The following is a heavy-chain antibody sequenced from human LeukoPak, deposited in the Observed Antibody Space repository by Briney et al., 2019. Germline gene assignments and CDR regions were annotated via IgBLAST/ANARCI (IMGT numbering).Heavy chain of an antibody. CDR1: GYTLTKFS. Sequence: ASVKVSCKVSGYTLTKFSIHWVRQAPGKGLEWMGGFDPEEGETIYAQELRGRVTMTEDTSTDTAYMELSSLRSEDTAVYYCALWRAGYGDYYCLDPWGQGTLVTVSS. CDR2: FDPEEGET. J-gene: IGHJ5*02. V-gene: IGHV1-24*01. CDR3: ALWRAGYGDYYCLDP. D-gene: IGHD4-17*01.